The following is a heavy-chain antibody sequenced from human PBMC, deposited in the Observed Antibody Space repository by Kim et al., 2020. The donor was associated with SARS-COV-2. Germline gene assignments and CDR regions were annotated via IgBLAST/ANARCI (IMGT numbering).Heavy chain of an antibody. V-gene: IGHV1-18*01. Sequence: AQKLQGRVTMTTDTSTSTAYMELRSLRSDDTAVYYCARDWGITIFGVADPWGQGTLVTVSS. CDR3: ARDWGITIFGVADP. D-gene: IGHD3-3*01. J-gene: IGHJ5*02.